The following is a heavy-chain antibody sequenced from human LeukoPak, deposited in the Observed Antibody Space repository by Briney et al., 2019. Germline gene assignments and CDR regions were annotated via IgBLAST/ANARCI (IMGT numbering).Heavy chain of an antibody. CDR1: GGSISSYY. Sequence: SETLSLTCTVSGGSISSYYWSWIRQPPGKGLEWIGYIYYSGSTNYNPSLKSRVTISVDTSKNQFSLKLSSVTAADTAVYYCARSSSWYKYYFDYWGQGTLVTVSS. J-gene: IGHJ4*02. CDR2: IYYSGST. D-gene: IGHD6-13*01. CDR3: ARSSSWYKYYFDY. V-gene: IGHV4-59*01.